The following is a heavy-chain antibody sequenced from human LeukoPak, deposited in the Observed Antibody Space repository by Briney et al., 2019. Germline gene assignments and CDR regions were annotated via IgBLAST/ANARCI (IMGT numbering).Heavy chain of an antibody. J-gene: IGHJ4*02. D-gene: IGHD3-16*01. CDR1: GFTFTSNA. CDR3: ARDKGGGKSSFDY. CDR2: ISSSGGYL. V-gene: IGHV3-21*01. Sequence: PGGSLRLSCAASGFTFTSNAMSWVRQAPGKGLEWVSSISSSGGYLYYADSVKGRFTISRDNANNSLFLQMNSLRAEDTAVYYCARDKGGGKSSFDYWGQGTLVTVSS.